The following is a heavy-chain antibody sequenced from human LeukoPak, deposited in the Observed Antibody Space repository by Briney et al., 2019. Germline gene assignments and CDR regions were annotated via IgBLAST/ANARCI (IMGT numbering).Heavy chain of an antibody. CDR2: ISPTGSDI. Sequence: GSLRLSCAASGFTFSDFYMTWIRQAPGKGLECLSYISPTGSDISYADSVKGRFTISRDNAKNSPYLQMNSLRAEDTAVYYCARDILTGYAPASYDYWGQGTLVTVSS. J-gene: IGHJ4*02. CDR3: ARDILTGYAPASYDY. V-gene: IGHV3-11*04. CDR1: GFTFSDFY. D-gene: IGHD3-9*01.